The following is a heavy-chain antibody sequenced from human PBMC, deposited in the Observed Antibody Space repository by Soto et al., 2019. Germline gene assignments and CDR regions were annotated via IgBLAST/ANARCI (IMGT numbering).Heavy chain of an antibody. J-gene: IGHJ6*02. CDR2: IIPIFGTA. D-gene: IGHD3-3*01. Sequence: SVKVSCKASGGTFSSYAISWVRQAPGQGLEWMGGIIPIFGTANYAQKFQGRVTITADESTSTAYMELSSLRSEDTAVYYCARGAAGIRFLEWLLYRSPLGYYYGMDVWGQGTTVTVSS. V-gene: IGHV1-69*13. CDR3: ARGAAGIRFLEWLLYRSPLGYYYGMDV. CDR1: GGTFSSYA.